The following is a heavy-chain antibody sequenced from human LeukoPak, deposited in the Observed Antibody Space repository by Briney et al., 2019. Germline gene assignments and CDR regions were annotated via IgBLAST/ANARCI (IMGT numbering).Heavy chain of an antibody. J-gene: IGHJ4*02. CDR3: ARGGTSSSLAY. V-gene: IGHV3-48*02. CDR1: GFTFSSYS. CDR2: ISSSSTM. Sequence: GGSLRLSSAASGFTFSSYSISWVRQAPGKGLEWVSYISSSSTMSYADSVKGRFTISRDNANNSLYLQMSSLRDEDTAVYYCARGGTSSSLAYWGQGTLVTVSS. D-gene: IGHD4-23*01.